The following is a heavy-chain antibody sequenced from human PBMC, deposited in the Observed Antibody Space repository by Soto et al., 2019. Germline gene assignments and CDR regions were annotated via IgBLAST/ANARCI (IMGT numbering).Heavy chain of an antibody. CDR1: GGSISSGDYY. V-gene: IGHV4-30-4*01. J-gene: IGHJ5*02. D-gene: IGHD2-15*01. Sequence: QVQLQESGPGLVKPSQTLSLTCTVSGGSISSGDYYWSWIRQPPGKGLEWIGYIYYSVSTYYNPSVKSRVTRAVDTSKNQFSRKLSSVTAADTAVYYCARYSRAAPGWFDPWGQGTLVTVSS. CDR3: ARYSRAAPGWFDP. CDR2: IYYSVST.